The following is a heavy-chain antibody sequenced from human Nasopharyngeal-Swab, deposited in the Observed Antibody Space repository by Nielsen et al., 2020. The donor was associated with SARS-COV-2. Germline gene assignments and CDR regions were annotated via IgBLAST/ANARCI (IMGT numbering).Heavy chain of an antibody. J-gene: IGHJ4*02. CDR3: ARQSSGSWSFDY. CDR2: IKQDGSEK. D-gene: IGHD6-13*01. CDR1: GFTFSSYW. V-gene: IGHV3-7*01. Sequence: GALRLSCAASGFTFSSYWMSWVRQAPGKGLEWVANIKQDGSEKYYVDSVKGRFTISRDNAKNSLYLQMNSLRAEDTAVYYCARQSSGSWSFDYWGQGTLVTVSS.